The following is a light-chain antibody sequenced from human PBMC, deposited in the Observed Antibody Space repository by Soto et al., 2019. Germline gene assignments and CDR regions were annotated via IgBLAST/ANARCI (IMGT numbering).Light chain of an antibody. CDR1: QIISTY. CDR3: QQSYSTPWT. CDR2: AAS. Sequence: DIQMTQSPSSLSASVGDRVTITCRASQIISTYLNWYQQKPGKAPKLLIYAASNLQSGVPSRFSGSGSGTDVTLTISSLQHEDFATYYCQQSYSTPWTFGQGTKVEIK. V-gene: IGKV1-39*01. J-gene: IGKJ1*01.